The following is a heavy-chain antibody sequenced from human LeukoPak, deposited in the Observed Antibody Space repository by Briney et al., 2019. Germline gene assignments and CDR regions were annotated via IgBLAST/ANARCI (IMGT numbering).Heavy chain of an antibody. J-gene: IGHJ6*03. Sequence: KPSETLSLTCAVSGGSFRGYYWSWIRQAPGKGLEWIGEINHSGSTNSNPSLKSRFTISVDTSKNQFSLKLSSVTAADTAVYYCARHSLAARLNYYYMDVWGKGTTVTVSS. CDR1: GGSFRGYY. V-gene: IGHV4-34*01. CDR3: ARHSLAARLNYYYMDV. CDR2: INHSGST. D-gene: IGHD6-6*01.